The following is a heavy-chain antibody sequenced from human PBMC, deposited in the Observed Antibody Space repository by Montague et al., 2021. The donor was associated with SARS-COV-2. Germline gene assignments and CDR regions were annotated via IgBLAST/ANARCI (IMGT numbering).Heavy chain of an antibody. CDR1: GGSISSYY. J-gene: IGHJ3*02. CDR3: ARRRERWSDAFDI. Sequence: SETLSLTCTVSGGSISSYYWTWIRHPPGKGLEWIGYIYYSRSTNYNPSLKSRVTISVDTSKNQFSLKVRSVTAADTAVYYCARRRERWSDAFDIWGQGTMVTVSS. CDR2: IYYSRST. D-gene: IGHD2-15*01. V-gene: IGHV4-59*08.